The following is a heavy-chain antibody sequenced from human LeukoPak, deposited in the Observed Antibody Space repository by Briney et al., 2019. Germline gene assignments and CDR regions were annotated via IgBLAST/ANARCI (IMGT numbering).Heavy chain of an antibody. J-gene: IGHJ4*02. D-gene: IGHD3-9*01. CDR2: VSGRDDST. V-gene: IGHV3-23*01. CDR1: GFTFTNYA. Sequence: HPGGSLRLCCAASGFTFTNYAMYWVRQAAGRGLEWVSAVSGRDDSTYYADSVKGRFTISRDTSKNTLYLQMNSLRAEDTAVYYCAKWGDYDILTGYYDPDYWGQGTLVTVSS. CDR3: AKWGDYDILTGYYDPDY.